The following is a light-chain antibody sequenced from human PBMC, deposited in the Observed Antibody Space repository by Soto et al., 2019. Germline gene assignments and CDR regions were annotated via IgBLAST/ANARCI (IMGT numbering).Light chain of an antibody. CDR2: LGS. CDR1: RSLLHINGQNY. CDR3: MQGLQTPLT. J-gene: IGKJ4*01. Sequence: VMTQSPLSLPVTPGEPASISCRSSRSLLHINGQNYLDWYLQKPGQSPQLLIYLGSNRASGVPDRFSGSGSGTDFTLQISRVEAEDAGVCYCMQGLQTPLTFCGGTKLEIK. V-gene: IGKV2-28*01.